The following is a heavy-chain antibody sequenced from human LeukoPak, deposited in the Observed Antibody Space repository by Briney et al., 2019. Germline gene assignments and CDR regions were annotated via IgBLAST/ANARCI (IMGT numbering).Heavy chain of an antibody. V-gene: IGHV4-39*07. Sequence: SETLSLTCTVSGASIRSTSYSWGWIRQPPGKGLEWIGTISYSGNTYYNPSLKSRVTISVDTSKNQFSLKLSSVTAADTAVYYCARHSGTFYYYYYMDVWGKGTSVTVSS. D-gene: IGHD1-26*01. CDR3: ARHSGTFYYYYYMDV. J-gene: IGHJ6*03. CDR1: GASIRSTSYS. CDR2: ISYSGNT.